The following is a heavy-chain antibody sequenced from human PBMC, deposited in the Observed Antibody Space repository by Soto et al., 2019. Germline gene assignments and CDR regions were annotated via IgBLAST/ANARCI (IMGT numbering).Heavy chain of an antibody. Sequence: QVQIQESGPGLVKPSGTLSLACSVSSVSVSGSYWCAWVRQPPGKGLEGIGESDHSGPTNYNPSPKSRVTMSLDNSKNQFSLNLRSVTAADTAVYYCARSNWNYVRTLDYWGQGTQVIVSS. CDR2: SDHSGPT. CDR3: ARSNWNYVRTLDY. CDR1: SVSVSGSYW. V-gene: IGHV4-4*02. J-gene: IGHJ4*02. D-gene: IGHD1-7*01.